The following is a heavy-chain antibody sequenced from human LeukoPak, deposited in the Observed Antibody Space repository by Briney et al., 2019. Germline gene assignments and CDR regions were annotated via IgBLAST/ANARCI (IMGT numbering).Heavy chain of an antibody. CDR3: ARNGDGWSFDY. J-gene: IGHJ4*02. Sequence: PSETLCLTRTVSGGSITTYYWSWIRQSPGRGLEWIGYMSYSGNNNYNPALESRVTISVDTSKNQFSLKLTSVTAADTAVYYCARNGDGWSFDYWGQ. V-gene: IGHV4-59*08. D-gene: IGHD6-19*01. CDR2: MSYSGNN. CDR1: GGSITTYY.